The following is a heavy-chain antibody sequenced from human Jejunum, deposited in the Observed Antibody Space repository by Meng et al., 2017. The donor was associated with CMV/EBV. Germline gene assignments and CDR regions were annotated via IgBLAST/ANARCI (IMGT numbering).Heavy chain of an antibody. D-gene: IGHD3-22*01. CDR2: ISWNSGAI. CDR1: FTFDDYA. CDR3: AKSTRGYYDSTGYFES. J-gene: IGHJ4*02. Sequence: FTFDDYAMHWVRQAPGKCLEWVSGISWNSGAIGYADSMKGRFTISRDNAKNSLYLQLNSLRSEDTAFYYCAKSTRGYYDSTGYFESWGQGTLVTVSS. V-gene: IGHV3-9*01.